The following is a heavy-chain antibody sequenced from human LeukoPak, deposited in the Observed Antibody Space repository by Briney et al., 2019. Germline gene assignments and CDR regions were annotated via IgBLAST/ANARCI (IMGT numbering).Heavy chain of an antibody. CDR1: GFTFSSYA. J-gene: IGHJ4*02. CDR2: ISYDGSNK. D-gene: IGHD3-22*01. CDR3: ARGPYYYDSSGYLDY. V-gene: IGHV3-30*04. Sequence: GRSLRLSCAASGFTFSSYAMHWVRQAPGKGLEWVAVISYDGSNKYYADSVKGRFTISRDNSKNTLYLQMNSLRAEDTAVCYCARGPYYYDSSGYLDYWGQGTLVTVSS.